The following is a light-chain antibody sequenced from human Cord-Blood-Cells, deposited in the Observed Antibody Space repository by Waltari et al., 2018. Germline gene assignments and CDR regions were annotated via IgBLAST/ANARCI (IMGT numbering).Light chain of an antibody. J-gene: IGLJ1*01. V-gene: IGLV2-11*01. Sequence: QSALTQPRSVSGSPGQSVTISCTGTSTDVGGYNYVSWDQQHPGKAPKLMIYEVSKRPSGVPDRFSGSKSGNTASLTISGLQAEDEADYYCCSYAGSYNYVFGTGTKVTVL. CDR2: EVS. CDR1: STDVGGYNY. CDR3: CSYAGSYNYV.